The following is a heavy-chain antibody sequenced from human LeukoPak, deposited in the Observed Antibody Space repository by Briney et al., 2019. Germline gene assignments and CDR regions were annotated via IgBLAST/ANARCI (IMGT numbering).Heavy chain of an antibody. V-gene: IGHV3-74*01. D-gene: IGHD6-13*01. CDR2: IHTDGSST. J-gene: IGHJ4*02. Sequence: PGGSLRLSCAASGFTFGSYWMHWVRQAPGKGLVWVSRIHTDGSSTSYADSVKGRFTISRDNAKNTLYLQMNSLRAEDTAVYYCARDRDGYSTIYWGQGTLVTVSS. CDR3: ARDRDGYSTIY. CDR1: GFTFGSYW.